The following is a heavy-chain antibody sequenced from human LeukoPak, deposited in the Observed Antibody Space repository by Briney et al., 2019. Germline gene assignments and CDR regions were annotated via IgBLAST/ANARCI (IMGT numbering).Heavy chain of an antibody. CDR1: GYTFTSYG. D-gene: IGHD3-10*01. CDR3: ARGLWAGSGSYYDFDY. V-gene: IGHV1-18*01. Sequence: SVKVSCKASGYTFTSYGISWVRQAPGQGLEWMGWISAYNGNTNYAQKLQGRVTMTTDTSTSTAYMELRSLRSDDTAVYYCARGLWAGSGSYYDFDYWGQGTLVTVSS. J-gene: IGHJ4*02. CDR2: ISAYNGNT.